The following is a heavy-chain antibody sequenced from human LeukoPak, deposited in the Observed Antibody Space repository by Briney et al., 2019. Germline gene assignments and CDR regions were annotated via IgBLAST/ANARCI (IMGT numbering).Heavy chain of an antibody. CDR3: ARRDSNSWSHKVDS. CDR2: IYYTGST. Sequence: SETLSLTCSVSGGSISSSSFYWGWIRQPPGKGLEWIGSIYYTGSTYYNPSLKSRVTISVDTSMNQFSLKLSSVTAADTAVYYCARRDSNSWSHKVDSWGQGALVTVSS. V-gene: IGHV4-39*01. D-gene: IGHD6-13*01. CDR1: GGSISSSSFY. J-gene: IGHJ4*02.